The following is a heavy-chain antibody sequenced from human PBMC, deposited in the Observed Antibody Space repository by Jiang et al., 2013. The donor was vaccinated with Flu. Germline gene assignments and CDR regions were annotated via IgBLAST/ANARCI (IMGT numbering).Heavy chain of an antibody. CDR2: INSDGSST. Sequence: VQLVESGGGLVQPGGSLRLSCAPSGFTFSSYWMHWVRQAPGKGLAWVSRINSDGSSTSYADSVKGRFTISRDNAKNTLYLQMNSLRVEDTAVYYCAREWVVVSKSKNYYFGMDVWGQGTTVTVSS. D-gene: IGHD2-15*01. CDR3: AREWVVVSKSKNYYFGMDV. J-gene: IGHJ6*02. V-gene: IGHV3-74*01. CDR1: GFTFSSYW.